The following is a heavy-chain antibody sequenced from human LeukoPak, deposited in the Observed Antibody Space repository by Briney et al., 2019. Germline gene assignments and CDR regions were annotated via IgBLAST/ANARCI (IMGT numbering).Heavy chain of an antibody. CDR1: GGSISSYY. CDR2: IYYSGST. V-gene: IGHV4-59*01. D-gene: IGHD6-6*01. Sequence: SETLSLTCTVSGGSISSYYWSWIRQPPGKGLEWIGYIYYSGSTNYNPSLNSRVTISVDTSKNQFSLKLSSVTAADTAVYYCARDSPPWFGSSSGFDYWGQGTLVTVSS. J-gene: IGHJ4*02. CDR3: ARDSPPWFGSSSGFDY.